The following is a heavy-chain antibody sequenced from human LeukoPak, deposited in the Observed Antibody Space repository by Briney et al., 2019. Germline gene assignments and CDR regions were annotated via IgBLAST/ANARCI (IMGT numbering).Heavy chain of an antibody. Sequence: SETLSLTCTVSGGSINSDYWSWIRQPPGKGLEWIGSIYYSGSTYYNPSLKSRVTISVDTSKNQFSLKLSSVTAADTAVYYCARRGISDDYWGQGTLVTVSS. CDR1: GGSINSDY. D-gene: IGHD3-16*01. J-gene: IGHJ4*02. CDR3: ARRGISDDY. CDR2: IYYSGST. V-gene: IGHV4-59*05.